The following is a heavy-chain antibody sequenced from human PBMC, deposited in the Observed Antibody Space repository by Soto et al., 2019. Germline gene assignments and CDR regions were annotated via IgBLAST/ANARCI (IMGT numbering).Heavy chain of an antibody. J-gene: IGHJ4*02. D-gene: IGHD4-17*01. V-gene: IGHV1-69*02. Sequence: ASVKVSCKASGGTFSSYTISWVRQAPGQGLEWMGRIIPILGIANYAQKFQGRVTITADKSTSTAYMELSSLRSEDTAVYYCREEGDYVLGYDYWGQGTLVTVSS. CDR2: IIPILGIA. CDR1: GGTFSSYT. CDR3: REEGDYVLGYDY.